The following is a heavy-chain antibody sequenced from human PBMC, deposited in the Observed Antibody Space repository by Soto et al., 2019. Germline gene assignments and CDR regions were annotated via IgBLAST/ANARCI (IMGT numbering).Heavy chain of an antibody. CDR3: ARGFDLQYGMDV. CDR1: GLSLSTYS. V-gene: IGHV3-48*02. J-gene: IGHJ6*02. CDR2: ISGSSDTI. Sequence: EVQLVESGGGLVQRGGSLRLSCAASGLSLSTYSLNWVRQAPRKGLEWVSYISGSSDTIYYADSVKGRFTISRDNAKNALYLQMNSLRDVDTAVYFCARGFDLQYGMDVWGQGTTVTVSS. D-gene: IGHD3-10*01.